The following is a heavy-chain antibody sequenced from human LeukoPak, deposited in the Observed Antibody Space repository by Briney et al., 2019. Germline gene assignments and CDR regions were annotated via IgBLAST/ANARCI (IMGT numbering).Heavy chain of an antibody. Sequence: GGSLRLSCAAPGFTFSTSAMSWVRQAPGKGLEWVSGISGSGDSTYYVDSVKGRFTISRDNSKSTLYLHMNSLRAEDTAVYYCAKAGFYGGCFDYWGQGTLVTVSS. CDR1: GFTFSTSA. J-gene: IGHJ4*02. CDR3: AKAGFYGGCFDY. V-gene: IGHV3-23*01. CDR2: ISGSGDST. D-gene: IGHD2-15*01.